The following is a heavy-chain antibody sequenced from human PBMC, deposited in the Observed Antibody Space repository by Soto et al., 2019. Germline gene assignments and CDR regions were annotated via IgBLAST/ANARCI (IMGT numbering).Heavy chain of an antibody. V-gene: IGHV1-3*01. CDR3: ARDALKMGEGYCSGGSCYGDNDWFDP. D-gene: IGHD2-15*01. J-gene: IGHJ5*02. CDR2: INAGNGNT. CDR1: GYTFTSYA. Sequence: QVQLVQSGAEVKKPGASVKVSCKASGYTFTSYAMHWVRQAPGQRLEWMGWINAGNGNTKYSQKFQGRVTITRDTSASTAYMELSSLRSEDTAVYYCARDALKMGEGYCSGGSCYGDNDWFDPWGQGTLVTVSS.